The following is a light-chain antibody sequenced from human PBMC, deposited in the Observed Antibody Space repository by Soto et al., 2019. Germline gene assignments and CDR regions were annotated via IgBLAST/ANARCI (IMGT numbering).Light chain of an antibody. V-gene: IGLV1-47*02. CDR1: ISNIGSNY. Sequence: QSVLSQPPSAPGTPRQRFTISCSGSISNIGSNYVYWYQQLPGTAPKLFISSNNERPSVVPDRFSGSKSCTSASLAISGLRSEDEADYYCAVWDDSLRGWVFGGGTKVTV. J-gene: IGLJ3*02. CDR2: SNN. CDR3: AVWDDSLRGWV.